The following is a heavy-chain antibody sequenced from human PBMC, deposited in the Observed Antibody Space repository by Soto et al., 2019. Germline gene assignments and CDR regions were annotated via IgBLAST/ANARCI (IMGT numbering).Heavy chain of an antibody. CDR1: GYTFTNYW. V-gene: IGHV5-51*01. CDR3: ARWDYDILAGYYKGLGY. CDR2: IYPGDSHT. J-gene: IGHJ4*02. D-gene: IGHD3-9*01. Sequence: GESLKISCKGSGYTFTNYWIGWVRQMPGKGLEWMGIIYPGDSHTRYSPPFQGQVAISADKSISTAFLQWSSLKDSDTAMYFCARWDYDILAGYYKGLGYWGQGTLVTVSS.